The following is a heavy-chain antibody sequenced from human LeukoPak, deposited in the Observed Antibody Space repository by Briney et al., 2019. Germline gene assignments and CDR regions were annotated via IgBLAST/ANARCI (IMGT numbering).Heavy chain of an antibody. Sequence: SVTVSCTASGGTFSSYAISWVRQAPGQGLEWMGGIIPIFGTANYAQKFQGRVTITADESTSTAYMELSSLRSEDTAVYYCARVMITFGGVSQNWFDPWGQGTLVTVSS. J-gene: IGHJ5*02. D-gene: IGHD3-16*01. CDR3: ARVMITFGGVSQNWFDP. CDR1: GGTFSSYA. V-gene: IGHV1-69*13. CDR2: IIPIFGTA.